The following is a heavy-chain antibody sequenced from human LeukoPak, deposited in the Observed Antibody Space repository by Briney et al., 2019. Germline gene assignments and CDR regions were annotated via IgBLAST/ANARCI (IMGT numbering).Heavy chain of an antibody. D-gene: IGHD3-3*01. CDR1: GFTFSSYW. V-gene: IGHV3-7*01. Sequence: GGSLRLSCAASGFTFSSYWMSWVRQAPGKGLEWVANIKQDGSEKYYVDSVKGRFTISRDNAKNSLYLQMNSLRAEDTAVYYCARVITIFGVVIICIGCWGQGTLVTVSS. J-gene: IGHJ4*02. CDR2: IKQDGSEK. CDR3: ARVITIFGVVIICIGC.